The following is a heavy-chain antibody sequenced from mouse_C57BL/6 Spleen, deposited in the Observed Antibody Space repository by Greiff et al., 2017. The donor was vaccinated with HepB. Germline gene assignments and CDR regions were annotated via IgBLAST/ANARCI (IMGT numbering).Heavy chain of an antibody. CDR3: ARGGYYYGSSYNYAIDY. CDR2: INPGSGGT. CDR1: GYAFTNYL. Sequence: VQLQQSGAELVRPGTSVKVSCKASGYAFTNYLIEWVKQRPGQGLEWIGVINPGSGGTNYNEKFKGKATLTADKSSSTAYMQLSSLTSEDSAVYFCARGGYYYGSSYNYAIDYWGQGTSVTVSS. D-gene: IGHD1-1*01. V-gene: IGHV1-54*01. J-gene: IGHJ4*01.